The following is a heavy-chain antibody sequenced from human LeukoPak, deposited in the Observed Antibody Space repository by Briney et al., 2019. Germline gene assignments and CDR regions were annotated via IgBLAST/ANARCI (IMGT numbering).Heavy chain of an antibody. D-gene: IGHD6-13*01. CDR1: GFPFSIYA. V-gene: IGHV3-23*01. Sequence: PGGSLRLSCAASGFPFSIYAMSWVRQAPGKGLEWVSPISGSGGSTYYADSVKGRFTISRDNSKNTLNLQMNSLRAEETAVYSCAKDPDSSSWYVDYWGQGTLVTVSS. J-gene: IGHJ4*02. CDR2: ISGSGGST. CDR3: AKDPDSSSWYVDY.